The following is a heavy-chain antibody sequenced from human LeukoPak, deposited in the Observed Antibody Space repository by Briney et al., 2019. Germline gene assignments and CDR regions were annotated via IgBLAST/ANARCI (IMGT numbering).Heavy chain of an antibody. Sequence: EASVEVSCKASGYTFTSYDINWVRQATGQGLEWMGWMNPNSGNTGYAQKFQGRVTMTRNTSISTAYMELSSLRSEDTAVYYCARGARGYSYGQRPDYWGQGTLVTVSS. CDR1: GYTFTSYD. J-gene: IGHJ4*02. CDR3: ARGARGYSYGQRPDY. D-gene: IGHD5-18*01. V-gene: IGHV1-8*01. CDR2: MNPNSGNT.